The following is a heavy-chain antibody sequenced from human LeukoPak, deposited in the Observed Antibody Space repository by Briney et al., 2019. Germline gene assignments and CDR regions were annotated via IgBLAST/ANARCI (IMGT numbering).Heavy chain of an antibody. V-gene: IGHV3-7*01. CDR3: ARDNGLWFGELYFDY. Sequence: GGSLRLSCAASGFTFSSYWMSWVRQAPGKGLEWVANIKQDGSEKYYVDSVKGRFTISRDNAKNSLYLRMNSLRAEDTAVYYCARDNGLWFGELYFDYWGQGTLVTVSS. CDR2: IKQDGSEK. D-gene: IGHD3-10*01. CDR1: GFTFSSYW. J-gene: IGHJ4*02.